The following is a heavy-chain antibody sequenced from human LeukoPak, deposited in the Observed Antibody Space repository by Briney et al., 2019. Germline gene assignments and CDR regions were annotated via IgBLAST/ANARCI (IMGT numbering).Heavy chain of an antibody. Sequence: PGGSLRISCAASGFNFRNYAMNWVRQAPGKGLEWVSAVTGSGGTTYYADSVKGRFTISRDNSKNTLYLQMNSLRAEDTAVYYCAKDPRGGWYGGGYFDYWGQGTLVTVSS. CDR1: GFNFRNYA. V-gene: IGHV3-23*01. CDR3: AKDPRGGWYGGGYFDY. J-gene: IGHJ4*02. D-gene: IGHD6-19*01. CDR2: VTGSGGTT.